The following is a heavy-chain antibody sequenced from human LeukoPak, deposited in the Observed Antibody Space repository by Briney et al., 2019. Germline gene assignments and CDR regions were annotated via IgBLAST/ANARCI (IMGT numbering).Heavy chain of an antibody. D-gene: IGHD3-10*01. CDR2: ISGSGGST. CDR3: AKDVLLWFGELPTTFDY. CDR1: GLTFSSYA. J-gene: IGHJ4*02. Sequence: GGSLRLSCAASGLTFSSYAMSWVRQAPGKGLEWVSAISGSGGSTYYADSVKGRFTISRDNSKNTLYLQMNSLRAEDTAVYYCAKDVLLWFGELPTTFDYWGQGTLVTVSS. V-gene: IGHV3-23*01.